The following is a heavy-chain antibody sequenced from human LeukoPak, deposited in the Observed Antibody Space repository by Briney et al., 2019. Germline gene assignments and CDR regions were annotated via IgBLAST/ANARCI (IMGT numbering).Heavy chain of an antibody. D-gene: IGHD1-26*01. Sequence: GRSLRLSCAASGFTFRSFGMHWVRQAPGKGLEWVAVIWYDGSKTYHADSVKGRFTISRDNSKNTLYLQMNSLRAEDTAVFYCARYSGTYDAFDIWGQGTMVTVSS. CDR2: IWYDGSKT. V-gene: IGHV3-33*01. CDR3: ARYSGTYDAFDI. CDR1: GFTFRSFG. J-gene: IGHJ3*02.